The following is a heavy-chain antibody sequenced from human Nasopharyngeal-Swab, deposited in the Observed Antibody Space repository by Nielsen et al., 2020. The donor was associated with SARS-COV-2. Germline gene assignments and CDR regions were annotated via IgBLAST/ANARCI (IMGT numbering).Heavy chain of an antibody. CDR3: ARSYCDSTRCANAFAI. D-gene: IGHD2-2*01. CDR1: GGSFSDYY. Sequence: SETLSLTCGVYGGSFSDYYWSWIRQSPGKGPEWIGEINHGGTTNYNPSLKSRVIMSVDTSKNQFSLKLDSVTAADTAVYYCARSYCDSTRCANAFAIWGQGTMVTVSS. CDR2: INHGGTT. J-gene: IGHJ3*02. V-gene: IGHV4-34*01.